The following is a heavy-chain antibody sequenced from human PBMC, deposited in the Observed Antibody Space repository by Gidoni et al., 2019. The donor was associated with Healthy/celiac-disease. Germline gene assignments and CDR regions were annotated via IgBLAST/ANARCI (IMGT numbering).Heavy chain of an antibody. Sequence: EVQLVESGGGLVQPGRSLRLCCAASGFTFADYAMHWVRQAPGKGLEWVSGISWNSGSIGYADSVKGRFTISRDNAKNSLYLQMNSLRAEDTALYYCAKEMGPQWLVKGILDYWGQGTLVTVCS. CDR3: AKEMGPQWLVKGILDY. V-gene: IGHV3-9*01. CDR2: ISWNSGSI. D-gene: IGHD6-19*01. CDR1: GFTFADYA. J-gene: IGHJ4*02.